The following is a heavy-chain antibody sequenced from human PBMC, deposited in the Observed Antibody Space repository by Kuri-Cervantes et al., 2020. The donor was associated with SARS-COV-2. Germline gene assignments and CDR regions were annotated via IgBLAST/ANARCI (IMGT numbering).Heavy chain of an antibody. CDR3: TRGTSQTYYYYYYMDV. V-gene: IGHV3-73*01. D-gene: IGHD2-2*01. CDR1: GFTFSGSA. J-gene: IGHJ6*03. Sequence: GGSLRLSCAASGFTFSGSAMHWVRQASGKGLEWVGRIRSKANSYATAYAASVKGRFTISRDDSKNTAYLQMNSLKTEDTAVYYCTRGTSQTYYYYYYMDVWGKGTTVTVSS. CDR2: IRSKANSYAT.